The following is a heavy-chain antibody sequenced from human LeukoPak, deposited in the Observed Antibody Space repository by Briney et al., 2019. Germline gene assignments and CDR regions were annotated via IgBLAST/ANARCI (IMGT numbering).Heavy chain of an antibody. CDR2: ISPGGDTI. CDR3: ARVRGPTVTTMYFDY. D-gene: IGHD4-17*01. Sequence: GGSLRLSCAGYGFTFSGHGMIWVRQAPGKGLEWLSYISPGGDTINHADSLKGRFTVSRDNAKCSVYLQMNSLRAEDTAGYYCARVRGPTVTTMYFDYWGQGTLVTVSS. CDR1: GFTFSGHG. V-gene: IGHV3-48*01. J-gene: IGHJ4*02.